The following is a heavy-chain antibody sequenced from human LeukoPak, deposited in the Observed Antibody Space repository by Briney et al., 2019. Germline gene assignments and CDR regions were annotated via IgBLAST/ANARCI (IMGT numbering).Heavy chain of an antibody. D-gene: IGHD3-10*01. CDR3: AGDRTPYYYGSEHYYYYRMDV. CDR1: GYSISSGYY. CDR2: IYHSGST. V-gene: IGHV4-38-2*02. J-gene: IGHJ6*02. Sequence: PSETLSLTCTVSGYSISSGYYWGWIRQPPGKGLEWIGSIYHSGSTYYNPSLKSRVTISVDTSKNQFSLKLSSVTAADTAVYYCAGDRTPYYYGSEHYYYYRMDVWGQGTPVNGSS.